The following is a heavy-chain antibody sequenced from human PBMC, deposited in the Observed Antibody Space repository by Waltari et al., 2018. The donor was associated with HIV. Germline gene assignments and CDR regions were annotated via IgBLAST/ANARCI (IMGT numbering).Heavy chain of an antibody. D-gene: IGHD3-22*01. CDR3: VRDYDSSGYYSANWFDP. CDR2: INNDGSNT. CDR1: GFTFRSYW. V-gene: IGHV3-74*01. Sequence: EVQLVESGGGLVQPGGSLRLSCVASGFTFRSYWMHWVRQGPGRGLVWVSRINNDGSNTNYADSVKGRFTISRDNAKNTLYLQMNSLRAEDTAVYSCVRDYDSSGYYSANWFDPWAQGTLVTVSS. J-gene: IGHJ5*02.